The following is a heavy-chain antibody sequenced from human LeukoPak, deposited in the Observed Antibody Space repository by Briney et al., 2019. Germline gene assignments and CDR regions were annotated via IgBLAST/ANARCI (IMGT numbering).Heavy chain of an antibody. J-gene: IGHJ5*02. V-gene: IGHV3-9*01. CDR2: ISWNSGSI. CDR1: GFTFDDYA. Sequence: GGSLRLSCAASGFTFDDYAMHWVRHAPGKGLEWVSGISWNSGSIGYADSVKGRFTISRDNAKNSLYLQMNSLRAEDTALYYCAKDSGSYLSNWFDPWGQGTLVTVSS. CDR3: AKDSGSYLSNWFDP. D-gene: IGHD1-26*01.